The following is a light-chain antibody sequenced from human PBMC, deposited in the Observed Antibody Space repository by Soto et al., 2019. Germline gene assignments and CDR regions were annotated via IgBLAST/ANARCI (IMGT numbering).Light chain of an antibody. CDR2: AAS. Sequence: IQLTQSPSSLSASVGDRVTITCRASQGISSYLAWNQQKPGKAAKLLIYAASTLQSGVPSRFSGSGSGTDFTLTISSLQPEDFATYYCQQLNSYPHTFGGGTKVDIK. J-gene: IGKJ4*01. CDR1: QGISSY. CDR3: QQLNSYPHT. V-gene: IGKV1-9*01.